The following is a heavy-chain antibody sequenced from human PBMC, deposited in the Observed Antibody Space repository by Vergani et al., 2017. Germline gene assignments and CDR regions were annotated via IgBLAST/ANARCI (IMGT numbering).Heavy chain of an antibody. CDR3: ARDNKQLRPRAFDL. CDR1: GASINNEFYY. V-gene: IGHV4-61*02. Sequence: QVQLQESGPGLVKPSQTLSLTCTVSGASINNEFYYWHWIRQPAGKGLEWIGRIYVSGVTDYNSSLQSRVSMSVDTSKNQFSLTLTSVTAADTAVYYCARDNKQLRPRAFDLCVQGTMVTVSS. D-gene: IGHD4-23*01. J-gene: IGHJ3*01. CDR2: IYVSGVT.